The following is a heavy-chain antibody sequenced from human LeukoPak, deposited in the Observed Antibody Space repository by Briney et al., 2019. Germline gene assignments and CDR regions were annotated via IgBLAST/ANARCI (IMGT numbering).Heavy chain of an antibody. V-gene: IGHV1-2*02. D-gene: IGHD3-22*01. Sequence: ASVKVSCKASGYTFTGYYMHWVRQAPGQGREWMGWINPNSGGTNYAQKFQGRVTMTRDTSISTAYMELSRLGSDDTAVYCCARDQVAVTYCFDYWGQGTLVTVSS. CDR1: GYTFTGYY. J-gene: IGHJ4*02. CDR2: INPNSGGT. CDR3: ARDQVAVTYCFDY.